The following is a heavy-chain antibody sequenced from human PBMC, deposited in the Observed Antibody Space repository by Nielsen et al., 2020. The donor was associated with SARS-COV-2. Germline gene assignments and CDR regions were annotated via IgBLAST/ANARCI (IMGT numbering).Heavy chain of an antibody. Sequence: SETLSPTCTVSGGSISSHYWSWIRQPQGKGLEWIGYIYYSGSTNYNPSLKSRVTISVDTSKNQFSLKLSSVTAADTAVYYCARWADYDFWSGYYPYYYGMDVWGQGTTVTVSS. V-gene: IGHV4-59*11. CDR3: ARWADYDFWSGYYPYYYGMDV. J-gene: IGHJ6*02. D-gene: IGHD3-3*01. CDR1: GGSISSHY. CDR2: IYYSGST.